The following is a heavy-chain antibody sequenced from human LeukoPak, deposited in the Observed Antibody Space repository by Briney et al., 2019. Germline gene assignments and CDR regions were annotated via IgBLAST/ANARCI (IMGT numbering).Heavy chain of an antibody. CDR1: DGTITTSSFY. V-gene: IGHV4-39*01. D-gene: IGHD6-19*01. Sequence: SETLSLTCNVSDGTITTSSFYWGWVRRTPGKGLEWIGTFYYTGDTFYDRSLKSRLTITVDTSTDQFFLALSSVTAADTAVYYCVRAVGSVAGSGDWFDPWGPGILVTVSS. CDR3: VRAVGSVAGSGDWFDP. CDR2: FYYTGDT. J-gene: IGHJ5*02.